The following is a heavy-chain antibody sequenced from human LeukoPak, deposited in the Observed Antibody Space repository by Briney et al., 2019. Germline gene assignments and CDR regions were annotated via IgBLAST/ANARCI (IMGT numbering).Heavy chain of an antibody. D-gene: IGHD3-9*01. V-gene: IGHV3-74*01. Sequence: GGSLRLSCAASGFTFSTYWMHWGRQAPGKGLVWVSRISTDGTSTNYADSVKGRFTISRDNGNNTLYLQMNSLRAEDTAVYYCARTIGSKNAFDIWGQGTMVTVSS. J-gene: IGHJ3*02. CDR3: ARTIGSKNAFDI. CDR2: ISTDGTST. CDR1: GFTFSTYW.